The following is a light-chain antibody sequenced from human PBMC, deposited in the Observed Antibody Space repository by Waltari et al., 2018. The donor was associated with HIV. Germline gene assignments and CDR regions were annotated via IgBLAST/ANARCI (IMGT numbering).Light chain of an antibody. J-gene: IGKJ3*01. CDR2: AAS. CDR1: KSISSY. Sequence: DIQMTQSPSSLSASVGDRVTITCRASKSISSYLNWYQQKPGKAPKLLIYAASSLQSGVPSRFSGSGSGTEFTLTISSLQPEEFATYYCQQSYSTLFTFGPGTKVDIK. CDR3: QQSYSTLFT. V-gene: IGKV1-39*01.